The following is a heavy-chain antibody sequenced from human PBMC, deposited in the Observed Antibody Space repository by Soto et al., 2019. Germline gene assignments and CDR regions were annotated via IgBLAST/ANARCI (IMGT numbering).Heavy chain of an antibody. J-gene: IGHJ4*02. CDR2: IYPGDSDT. D-gene: IGHD3-3*01. CDR3: ARLHPGRGYYDFWSGYTPRYFDY. Sequence: GESLKISCKGSGYSFTSYWIGWVRQMPGKGLEWMGIIYPGDSDTRYSPSFQGQVTISADKSISTAYLQWSSLKASDTAMYYCARLHPGRGYYDFWSGYTPRYFDYWGQGTLVTVSS. V-gene: IGHV5-51*01. CDR1: GYSFTSYW.